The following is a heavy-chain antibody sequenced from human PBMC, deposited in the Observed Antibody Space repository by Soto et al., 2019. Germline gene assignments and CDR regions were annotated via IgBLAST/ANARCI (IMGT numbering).Heavy chain of an antibody. CDR1: GFTFSSYA. D-gene: IGHD6-13*01. Sequence: PGGSLRLSCAASGFTFSSYAMSWVRQAPGKGLEWVSAISGSGGSTYYADSVKGRFTISRDNSKNTLYLQMNGLRAEDTAVYYCANESPIVDPWQLTSYDDYWGQGTLVTVSS. J-gene: IGHJ4*02. CDR3: ANESPIVDPWQLTSYDDY. CDR2: ISGSGGST. V-gene: IGHV3-23*01.